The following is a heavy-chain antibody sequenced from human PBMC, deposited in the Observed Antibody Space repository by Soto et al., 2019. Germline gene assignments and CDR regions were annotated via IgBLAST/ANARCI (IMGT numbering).Heavy chain of an antibody. Sequence: PGGSLRLSCVASEVTFASYDMDWVRQAPGKGLEWVCLITSGGGGTNQADSLNGRFNISRDHSKNTLYLQITSLRAADTAIYHSVHEGRDWNSRGSLDLWGRGTMVTVSS. D-gene: IGHD1-1*01. CDR3: VHEGRDWNSRGSLDL. J-gene: IGHJ3*01. CDR1: EVTFASYD. V-gene: IGHV3-23*01. CDR2: ITSGGGGT.